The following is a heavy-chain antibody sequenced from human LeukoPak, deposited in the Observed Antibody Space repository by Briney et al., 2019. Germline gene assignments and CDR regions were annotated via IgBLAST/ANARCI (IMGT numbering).Heavy chain of an antibody. V-gene: IGHV1-69*05. D-gene: IGHD6-6*01. CDR1: GGTFSSYA. CDR3: ASEDVEYSSSSYFDY. J-gene: IGHJ4*02. CDR2: IIPIFGTA. Sequence: PRASVKVSCKDSGGTFSSYAISWVRQDPGQGLEWMGRIIPIFGTANYALKFQGRVTITTDESTSTAYMELSSLRSEDTSVYYCASEDVEYSSSSYFDYWGQGTLVTVSS.